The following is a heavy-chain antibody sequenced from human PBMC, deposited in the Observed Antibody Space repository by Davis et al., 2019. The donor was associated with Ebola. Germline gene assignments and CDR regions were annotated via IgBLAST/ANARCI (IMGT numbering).Heavy chain of an antibody. D-gene: IGHD5-12*01. CDR2: IIPILGIA. CDR3: ARDRDVDIVATRYYGMDV. V-gene: IGHV1-69*04. J-gene: IGHJ6*02. Sequence: AASVQVSCKASGGTFSSYAISWVRQAPGQGLEWMGRIIPILGIANYAQKFQGRVTITADKSTSTAYMELSSLRSEDTAVYYCARDRDVDIVATRYYGMDVWGQGTTVTVSS. CDR1: GGTFSSYA.